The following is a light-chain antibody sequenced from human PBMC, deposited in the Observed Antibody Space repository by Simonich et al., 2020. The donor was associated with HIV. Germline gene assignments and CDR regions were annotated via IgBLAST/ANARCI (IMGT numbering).Light chain of an antibody. CDR1: QSVLYSSNNKNY. CDR2: WAS. J-gene: IGKJ4*01. V-gene: IGKV4-1*01. Sequence: DIVMTQSPDSLAVSLGERATINCKSSQSVLYSSNNKNYIAWYQQKPGQPPKLLIYWASTRESGVPVRFSGSGSGTDFTLTISSLQAEDVAIYYCQQYYSTPVLTFGGGTKVEIK. CDR3: QQYYSTPVLT.